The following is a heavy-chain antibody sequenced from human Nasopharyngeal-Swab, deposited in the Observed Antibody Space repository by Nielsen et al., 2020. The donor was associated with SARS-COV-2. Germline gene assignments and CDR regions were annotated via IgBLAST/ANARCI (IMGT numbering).Heavy chain of an antibody. Sequence: WIRQPPRKGLEWVGFIRSKAYGGTTEYAASVKGRFTISRDDSKSIAYLQMNSLKTEDTAVYYCTRDEYYYDSSGIDDAFDIWGQGTMVTVSS. J-gene: IGHJ3*02. CDR3: TRDEYYYDSSGIDDAFDI. V-gene: IGHV3-49*02. D-gene: IGHD3-22*01. CDR2: IRSKAYGGTT.